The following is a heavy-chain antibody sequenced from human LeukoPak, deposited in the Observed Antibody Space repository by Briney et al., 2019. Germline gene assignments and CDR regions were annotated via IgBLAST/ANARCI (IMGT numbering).Heavy chain of an antibody. CDR2: ISYDGSNK. Sequence: GGSLRLSCAASGFTFSSYAMHWVRQAPGKGLEWVALISYDGSNKYYADSVKGRFTISRDNSKNTLYLQMNSLRAEDTAVYYCAKGSGDRHYFDYWGQGTLVTVSS. CDR1: GFTFSSYA. V-gene: IGHV3-30*04. D-gene: IGHD4-17*01. CDR3: AKGSGDRHYFDY. J-gene: IGHJ4*02.